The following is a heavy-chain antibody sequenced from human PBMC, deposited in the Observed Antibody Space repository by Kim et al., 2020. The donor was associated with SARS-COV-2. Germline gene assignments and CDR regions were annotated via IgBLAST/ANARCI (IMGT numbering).Heavy chain of an antibody. CDR2: IYYSGST. V-gene: IGHV4-59*01. CDR1: GGSISSYY. CDR3: AREIAVAGTGAFDI. Sequence: SETLSLTCTVSGGSISSYYWSWIRQPPGKGLEWIGYIYYSGSTNYNPSLKSRVTISVDTSKNQFSLKLSSVTAADTAVYYCAREIAVAGTGAFDIWGQET. J-gene: IGHJ3*02. D-gene: IGHD6-19*01.